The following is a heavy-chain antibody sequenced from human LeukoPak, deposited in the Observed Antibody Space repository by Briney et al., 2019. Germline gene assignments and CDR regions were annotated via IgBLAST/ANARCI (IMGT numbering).Heavy chain of an antibody. Sequence: GGSLRLSCAASGFTFSNAWMNWVRQAPGKGLEWVGRIKSKTDGGTTDYAAHVKGRFTISRDDSKNTLYLQMNSLKTEDTAVYYCSTTYYYDSSEGYWGQGTLVTVSS. CDR1: GFTFSNAW. CDR3: STTYYYDSSEGY. D-gene: IGHD3-22*01. J-gene: IGHJ4*02. CDR2: IKSKTDGGTT. V-gene: IGHV3-15*07.